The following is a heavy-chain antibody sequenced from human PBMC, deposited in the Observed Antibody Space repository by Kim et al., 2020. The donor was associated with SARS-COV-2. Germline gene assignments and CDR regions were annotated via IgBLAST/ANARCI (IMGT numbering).Heavy chain of an antibody. CDR2: IWGDSGSV. Sequence: GGSLRLSCVASGFPFSTFELNWVRLAPGKGLEWIAYIWGDSGSVKYADSVKGRFTISRDNTRNSLYLQMNSLTVDDAAVYYCVPGRLRFFDYWGRGTPVT. V-gene: IGHV3-48*03. CDR1: GFPFSTFE. J-gene: IGHJ4*02. CDR3: VPGRLRFFDY.